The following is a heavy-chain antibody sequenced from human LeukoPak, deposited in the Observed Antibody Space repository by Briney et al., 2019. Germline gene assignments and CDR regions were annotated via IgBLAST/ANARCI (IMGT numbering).Heavy chain of an antibody. CDR2: IYTSGST. D-gene: IGHD2-15*01. J-gene: IGHJ4*02. CDR1: GGSISSGSYY. V-gene: IGHV4-61*02. CDR3: ARDPTPLGYCSGGSCSV. Sequence: SETPSLTCTVSGGSISSGSYYWSWIRQPAGKGLEWIGRIYTSGSTNYNPSLKSRVTISVDTSKNQFSPKLSSVTAADTAVYYCARDPTPLGYCSGGSCSVWGQGTLVTVSS.